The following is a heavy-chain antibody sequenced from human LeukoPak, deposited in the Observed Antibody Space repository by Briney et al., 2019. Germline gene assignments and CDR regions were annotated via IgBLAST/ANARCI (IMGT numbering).Heavy chain of an antibody. CDR1: GYTFTGYY. CDR3: ARSDTTMVRGVITPLGY. Sequence: ASVKASCKASGYTFTGYYMHWVRQAPGQGLEWMGWINPNSGGTNYAQKFQGRVTMTRDTSMSTAYMELSRLRSDDTAVYFCARSDTTMVRGVITPLGYWGQGTLVTVSS. J-gene: IGHJ4*02. V-gene: IGHV1-2*02. D-gene: IGHD3-10*01. CDR2: INPNSGGT.